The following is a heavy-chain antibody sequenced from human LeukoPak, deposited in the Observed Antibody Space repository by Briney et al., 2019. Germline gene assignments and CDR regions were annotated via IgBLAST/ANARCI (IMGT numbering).Heavy chain of an antibody. Sequence: GRSLRLSCAASGFTFSSYGMHWVRQAPGKGLEWVAVIWYDGSNKYYADSVKGRFTISRDNSKNTLYLQMNSLRAEDTAVYYCARGSYDSSGYRFDYWGQGTLVTVSS. CDR1: GFTFSSYG. J-gene: IGHJ4*02. D-gene: IGHD3-22*01. CDR3: ARGSYDSSGYRFDY. V-gene: IGHV3-33*08. CDR2: IWYDGSNK.